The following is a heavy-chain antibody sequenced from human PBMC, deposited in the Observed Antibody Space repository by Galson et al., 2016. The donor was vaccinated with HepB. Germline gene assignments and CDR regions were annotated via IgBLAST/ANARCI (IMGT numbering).Heavy chain of an antibody. J-gene: IGHJ4*02. Sequence: SLRLSCAASGFTFSNHGMHWVRQAPGKGLECVAVIWADGGNKYYVDSVKGRFTISRDNSKNTVYLQMNSLRADDTAVYYCARDMYTGSYIFDYWGQGTLVTVSS. CDR1: GFTFSNHG. CDR2: IWADGGNK. CDR3: ARDMYTGSYIFDY. V-gene: IGHV3-33*01. D-gene: IGHD1-26*01.